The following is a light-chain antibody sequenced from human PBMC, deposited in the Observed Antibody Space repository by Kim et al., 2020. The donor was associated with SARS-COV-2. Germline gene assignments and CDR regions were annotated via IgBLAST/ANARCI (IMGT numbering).Light chain of an antibody. V-gene: IGLV3-1*01. J-gene: IGLJ2*01. CDR3: QAWDSSTAV. Sequence: SYELTQPPSVSVSPGQTASITCSGDKSGDKYACWYQQKPGQSPVLVIYQDSKRPSGIPERLSGSNSGNTATLTISGTQAMDEADYYCQAWDSSTAVFGGG. CDR2: QDS. CDR1: KSGDKY.